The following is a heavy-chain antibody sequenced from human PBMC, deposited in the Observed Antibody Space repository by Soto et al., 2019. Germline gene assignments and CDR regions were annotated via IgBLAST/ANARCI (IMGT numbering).Heavy chain of an antibody. CDR1: GFTFSSYA. Sequence: EVQLLESGGGLVQPGGSLRLSCAASGFTFSSYAMSWVRQAPGKGLEWVSAISGSGGNTYYADSVKGRFTISRDKSNNTLYLQMNSLRAEDTALYYCAKDPRDCSSTSCYDYWGQGTLVTVSS. D-gene: IGHD2-2*01. V-gene: IGHV3-23*01. CDR2: ISGSGGNT. CDR3: AKDPRDCSSTSCYDY. J-gene: IGHJ4*02.